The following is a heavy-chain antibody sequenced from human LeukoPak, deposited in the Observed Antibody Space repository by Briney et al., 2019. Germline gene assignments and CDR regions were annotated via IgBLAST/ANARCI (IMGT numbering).Heavy chain of an antibody. Sequence: ASVKVSCKASGYTFTGYYIHWVRQAPGQGLEWMGWINPHSGGTNYAQKFQGRVTMTRDTSISTAYMKLSRLRSDDTAVYYCAREGGLYGSGSYTGLDIWGQGTMVTVS. J-gene: IGHJ3*02. D-gene: IGHD3-10*01. V-gene: IGHV1-2*02. CDR3: AREGGLYGSGSYTGLDI. CDR1: GYTFTGYY. CDR2: INPHSGGT.